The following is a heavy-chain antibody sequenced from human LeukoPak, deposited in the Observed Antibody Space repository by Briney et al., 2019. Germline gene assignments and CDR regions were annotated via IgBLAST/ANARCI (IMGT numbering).Heavy chain of an antibody. CDR2: ISGTGGRT. V-gene: IGHV3-23*01. D-gene: IGHD6-6*01. CDR1: GFTFSSYA. J-gene: IGHJ5*02. CDR3: VKASSSSPQYNWFDA. Sequence: PGGSLRLSCAASGFTFSSYAMSWVRQAPGKGLEWVSAISGTGGRTYYADSVKGRFTISRDNSKNTLYLQMNSLRAEDTALYYCVKASSSSPQYNWFDAWGQGTLVTVSS.